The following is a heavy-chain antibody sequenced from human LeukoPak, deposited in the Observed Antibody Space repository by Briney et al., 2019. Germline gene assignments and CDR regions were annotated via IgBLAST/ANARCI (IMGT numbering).Heavy chain of an antibody. Sequence: SETLSLTCTVSGGSISSSSYYWGWIRQPPGKGLEWIGRIYYSGSTYYNPSLKSRLTISVDTSKNQFSLKLSSVTAADTAVYYCARRTKSGSKVGDWFDHWGQGTLVTVSS. J-gene: IGHJ5*02. V-gene: IGHV4-39*01. CDR3: ARRTKSGSKVGDWFDH. CDR1: GGSISSSSYY. D-gene: IGHD1-26*01. CDR2: IYYSGST.